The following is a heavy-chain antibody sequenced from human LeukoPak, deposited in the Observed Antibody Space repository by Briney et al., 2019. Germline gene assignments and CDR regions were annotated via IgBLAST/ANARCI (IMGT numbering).Heavy chain of an antibody. J-gene: IGHJ3*02. Sequence: SVKVSCKASGGTFSSYAISWVRQAPGQGLEWMGRIIPIFGTANYAQKSQGRVTITTDESTSTAYMELSSLRSEDTAVYYCARDAPIIPYCTNGVCYTGYDAFDIWGQGTMVTVSS. CDR1: GGTFSSYA. D-gene: IGHD2-8*01. V-gene: IGHV1-69*05. CDR2: IIPIFGTA. CDR3: ARDAPIIPYCTNGVCYTGYDAFDI.